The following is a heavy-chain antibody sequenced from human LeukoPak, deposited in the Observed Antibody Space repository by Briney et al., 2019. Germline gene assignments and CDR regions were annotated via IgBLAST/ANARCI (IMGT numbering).Heavy chain of an antibody. CDR1: GGSISSGGYS. CDR3: ARTREVYYGMDV. V-gene: IGHV4-30-2*01. J-gene: IGHJ6*02. Sequence: SQTLSLTCAVSGGSISSGGYSWSWIRQPPGKGLEWIGYIYHSGSTYYNPSLKSRVTISVDRSKNQFSLKLSSVTAADTAVYYCARTREVYYGMDVWGQGTTVTVSS. D-gene: IGHD1-26*01. CDR2: IYHSGST.